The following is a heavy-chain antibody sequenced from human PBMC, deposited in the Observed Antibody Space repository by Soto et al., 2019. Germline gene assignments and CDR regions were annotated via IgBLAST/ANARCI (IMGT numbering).Heavy chain of an antibody. J-gene: IGHJ6*03. CDR3: ARDGSVGYAPPGTGYMDV. CDR2: MNPNSGNT. CDR1: GYTFTSYD. D-gene: IGHD5-12*01. V-gene: IGHV1-8*01. Sequence: QVQLVQSGAEVKKPGASVKVSCKASGYTFTSYDINWVRQATGQGLEWMGWMNPNSGNTGYAQKFQGRVTMTRNTSISTAYMELSSLRSEDTAVYYCARDGSVGYAPPGTGYMDVWGKGTTVTVSS.